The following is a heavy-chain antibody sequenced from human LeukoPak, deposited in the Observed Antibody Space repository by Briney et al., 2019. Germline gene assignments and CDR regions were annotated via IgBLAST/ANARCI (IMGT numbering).Heavy chain of an antibody. CDR2: ISYDGGKK. CDR3: AKGKQQWWTFDALDI. V-gene: IGHV3-30*18. CDR1: GFTFSTYG. D-gene: IGHD5-18*01. Sequence: PGRSLRLSCEAAGFTFSTYGMHWVCQAPGKGLEWVALISYDGGKKYYADSVKGRFTISRDNSKNTLYLQTNSLIPDDTAVYYCAKGKQQWWTFDALDIWGQGTTVTVSS. J-gene: IGHJ3*02.